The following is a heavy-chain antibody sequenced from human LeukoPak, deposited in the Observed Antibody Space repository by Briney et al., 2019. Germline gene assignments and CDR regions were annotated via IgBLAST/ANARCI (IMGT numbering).Heavy chain of an antibody. Sequence: GGSLRLSCTASGLTFSRSDMHWVRQAPGKGLDWVSLINHDGTNTYYADSVKGRFTISRDNSQNTLYLQMNSLRGEDTAVYYCTNFDYWGQGTLVTVSS. CDR2: INHDGTNT. CDR3: TNFDY. V-gene: IGHV3-30*02. J-gene: IGHJ4*02. CDR1: GLTFSRSD.